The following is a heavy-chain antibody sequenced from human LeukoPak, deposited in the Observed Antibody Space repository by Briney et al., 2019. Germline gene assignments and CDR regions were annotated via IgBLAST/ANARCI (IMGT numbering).Heavy chain of an antibody. V-gene: IGHV3-43D*03. J-gene: IGHJ4*02. CDR3: VKGGAADLFDF. Sequence: SGGSLRLSCAASGFTLNDFAMHWVRQAPGKGLEWISVISWDGVGSYYADSVKGRFTISRDNSKNSLYLQMNSLRVEDTALYYCVKGGAADLFDFWGQGTLVTVSS. D-gene: IGHD6-13*01. CDR1: GFTLNDFA. CDR2: ISWDGVGS.